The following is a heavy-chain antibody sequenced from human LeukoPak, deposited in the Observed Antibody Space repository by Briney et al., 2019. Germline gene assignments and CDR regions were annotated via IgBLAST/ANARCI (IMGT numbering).Heavy chain of an antibody. CDR3: ARYKLERGPYYFDH. Sequence: PSETRSLTCTVSGGSISSYYWSWIRQPAGKGQEWIGRIYTSGSTNYNPSLKSRVTMSVDTSKNQFPLKLSSVSAADTAVYYCARYKLERGPYYFDHWGQGTLVTVSS. CDR2: IYTSGST. J-gene: IGHJ4*02. V-gene: IGHV4-4*07. D-gene: IGHD1-1*01. CDR1: GGSISSYY.